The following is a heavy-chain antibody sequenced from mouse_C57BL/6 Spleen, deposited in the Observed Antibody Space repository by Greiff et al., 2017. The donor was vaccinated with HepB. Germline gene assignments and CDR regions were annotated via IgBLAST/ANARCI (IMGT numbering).Heavy chain of an antibody. Sequence: VQLQQPGAELVKPGASVKMSCKASGYTFTSYWITWVKQRPGQGLEWIGDIYPGSGSTNYNEKFKSKATLTVDTSSSTAYMQLSSLTSEDSAVYYCARGEDFRAWFAYWGQGTLVTVSA. CDR2: IYPGSGST. CDR1: GYTFTSYW. V-gene: IGHV1-55*01. CDR3: ARGEDFRAWFAY. D-gene: IGHD3-3*01. J-gene: IGHJ3*01.